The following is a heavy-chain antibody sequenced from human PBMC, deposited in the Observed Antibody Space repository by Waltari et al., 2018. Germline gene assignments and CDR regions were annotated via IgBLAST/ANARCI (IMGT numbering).Heavy chain of an antibody. CDR2: IKGEGSSP. CDR3: ARDHTYRIDY. J-gene: IGHJ4*02. Sequence: EVQLVESGVGVVQPGGSLRVPCAASGFTLTSYWMHWVRQAPGKGPVWVSRIKGEGSSPTYVDSVKGRFTISTDSAQNTMYLQMNSLRVDDTAVYYCARDHTYRIDYWGQGTPVTVSS. V-gene: IGHV3-74*01. CDR1: GFTLTSYW.